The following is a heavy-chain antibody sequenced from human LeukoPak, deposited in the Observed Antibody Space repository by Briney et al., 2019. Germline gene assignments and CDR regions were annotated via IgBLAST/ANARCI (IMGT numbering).Heavy chain of an antibody. J-gene: IGHJ4*02. CDR2: ISRSGSTI. D-gene: IGHD2-2*01. V-gene: IGHV3-48*03. Sequence: QPGGSLRLSCAASGFTFSSYEMNWVRQAPGKGLEWVSYISRSGSTIYYADSVKGRFTISRDNAKNSLYLQMSSLRAEDTAVYYCGSGYDIDYWGQGILVTVSP. CDR3: GSGYDIDY. CDR1: GFTFSSYE.